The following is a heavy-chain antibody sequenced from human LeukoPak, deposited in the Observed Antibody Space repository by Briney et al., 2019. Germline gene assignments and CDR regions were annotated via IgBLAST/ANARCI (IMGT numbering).Heavy chain of an antibody. CDR3: ASLASGANGVDY. V-gene: IGHV3-11*01. CDR2: ISSSSTI. CDR1: GFTFSDYY. D-gene: IGHD1-26*01. J-gene: IGHJ4*02. Sequence: GGSLRLSCAASGFTFSDYYMSWIRQAPGRGLAWVSYISSSSTIYYADAVRGRFTISRDNAKNSLYLQMKSLRAEDMAVYYCASLASGANGVDYWGQGTQVTVSS.